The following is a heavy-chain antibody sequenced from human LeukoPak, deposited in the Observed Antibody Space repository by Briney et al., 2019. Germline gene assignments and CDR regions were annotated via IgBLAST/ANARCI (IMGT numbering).Heavy chain of an antibody. CDR3: AKVVASYYYGSGSYYNPPNYFDY. Sequence: HAGVSLRLSCAASGFTFSSYAMSWVRQGPGKGLEWVSVISGTDGSAYYADSVKGRFTISRDNSKNTLYLQMNSLRAEDTAVYYCAKVVASYYYGSGSYYNPPNYFDYWGQGTLVTVSS. CDR2: ISGTDGSA. CDR1: GFTFSSYA. V-gene: IGHV3-23*01. D-gene: IGHD3-10*01. J-gene: IGHJ4*02.